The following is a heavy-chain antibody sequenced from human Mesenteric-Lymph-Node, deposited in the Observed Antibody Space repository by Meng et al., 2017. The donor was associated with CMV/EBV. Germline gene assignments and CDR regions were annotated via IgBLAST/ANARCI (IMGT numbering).Heavy chain of an antibody. Sequence: GESLKISCAASGFTFSSYSMNWVRQAPGKGLEWVSSISSSSSYIYYADSVKGRLTISRDNAKNSLYLQMNSLRAEDTAVYYCARGLVGATWDAFDIWGQGTMVTVSS. CDR2: ISSSSSYI. CDR3: ARGLVGATWDAFDI. D-gene: IGHD1-26*01. J-gene: IGHJ3*02. CDR1: GFTFSSYS. V-gene: IGHV3-21*01.